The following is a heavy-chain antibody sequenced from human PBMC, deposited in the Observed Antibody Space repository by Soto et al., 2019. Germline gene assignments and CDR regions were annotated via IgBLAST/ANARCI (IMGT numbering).Heavy chain of an antibody. V-gene: IGHV5-51*01. CDR1: GYSFTSYW. J-gene: IGHJ6*02. D-gene: IGHD2-15*01. CDR3: ARRLYCSGGSCYSYYYYGMDV. Sequence: HVESLKISCNGSGYSFTSYWIGWVRQMPWKGLEWMGIIYPGDSDTRYSPSFQGQVTISADKSISTAYLQWSSLKASDTAMYYCARRLYCSGGSCYSYYYYGMDVWGQGTTVTVSS. CDR2: IYPGDSDT.